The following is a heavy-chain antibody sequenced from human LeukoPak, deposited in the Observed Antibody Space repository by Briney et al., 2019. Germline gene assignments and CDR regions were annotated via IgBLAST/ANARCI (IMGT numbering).Heavy chain of an antibody. CDR2: ISSSSYI. CDR3: ARDSVGSYFDY. Sequence: GGSLRLSCAASGFTFSSYSMNWVRQAPGKGLEWVSSISSSSYIYYADSVKGRFTISRDNAKNSLYLQMNSLRAEDTAVYYCARDSVGSYFDYWGQGTLVTVSS. D-gene: IGHD3-10*01. CDR1: GFTFSSYS. J-gene: IGHJ4*02. V-gene: IGHV3-21*01.